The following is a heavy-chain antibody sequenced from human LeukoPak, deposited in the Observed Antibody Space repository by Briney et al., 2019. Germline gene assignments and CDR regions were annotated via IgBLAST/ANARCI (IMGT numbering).Heavy chain of an antibody. D-gene: IGHD2-2*01. V-gene: IGHV4-31*03. Sequence: SETLSLTCTVSGGSISSGGYYWSWIRQHPGKGLEWIGYIYYSGSTYYNPSLKSRVTISVDTSRNQFTLRLSSVTAADTAVYYCARRSEYHWFDPWGQGTLVTVSS. CDR2: IYYSGST. CDR3: ARRSEYHWFDP. J-gene: IGHJ5*02. CDR1: GGSISSGGYY.